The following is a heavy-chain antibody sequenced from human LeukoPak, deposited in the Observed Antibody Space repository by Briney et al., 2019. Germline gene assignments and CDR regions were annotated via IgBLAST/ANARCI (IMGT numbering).Heavy chain of an antibody. CDR1: GGSISSYY. Sequence: SETLSLTCTVSGGSISSYYWSWIRQPPGKGLEWIGYIYYSGSTNYNPSLKSRVTISVDTSKNQFSLKLSSVTAADTAVYYCARLLWFGEYYFDYWGQGTPVTVSS. V-gene: IGHV4-59*01. J-gene: IGHJ4*02. CDR3: ARLLWFGEYYFDY. CDR2: IYYSGST. D-gene: IGHD3-10*01.